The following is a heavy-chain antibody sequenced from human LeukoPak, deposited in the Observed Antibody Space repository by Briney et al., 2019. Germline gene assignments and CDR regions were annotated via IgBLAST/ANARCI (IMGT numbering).Heavy chain of an antibody. D-gene: IGHD1-26*01. J-gene: IGHJ4*02. V-gene: IGHV4-59*01. CDR2: IYYSGST. Sequence: TSETLSLTCTVSGGSISSYYWSWIRQPPGKGLEWIGYIYYSGSTNYNPSLKSRVTMSVDTSKNQFSLKLSSVTAADTAVYYCARSVGATTNFDYWGQGTLVTVSS. CDR1: GGSISSYY. CDR3: ARSVGATTNFDY.